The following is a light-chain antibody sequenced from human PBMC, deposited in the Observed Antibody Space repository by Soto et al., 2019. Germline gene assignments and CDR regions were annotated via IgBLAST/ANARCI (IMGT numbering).Light chain of an antibody. Sequence: YELTQPPSVSVSPGQTASITCSGDRLGSKFASWYQQRPGQSPVLVIYDDAKRPSGIPERFSGFNSGNRATLTISGTQAMDEADYFCQAWDSSTGIFGGGTKLTVL. V-gene: IGLV3-1*01. CDR2: DDA. J-gene: IGLJ2*01. CDR3: QAWDSSTGI. CDR1: RLGSKF.